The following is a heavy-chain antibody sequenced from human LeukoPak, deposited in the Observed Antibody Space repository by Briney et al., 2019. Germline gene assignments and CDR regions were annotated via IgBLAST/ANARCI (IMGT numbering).Heavy chain of an antibody. Sequence: GGTQRLSCAASGFSFSSYAMSWVRQAPGKGLQWVANIKKDGSDKFYVDSVKGRFTISRDNARSSLYLQMNSLRAEDTAVYFCARVPQTFHDYVSEDEYYFDYWGQGTLVTVSS. CDR2: IKKDGSDK. J-gene: IGHJ4*02. V-gene: IGHV3-7*01. D-gene: IGHD4/OR15-4a*01. CDR3: ARVPQTFHDYVSEDEYYFDY. CDR1: GFSFSSYA.